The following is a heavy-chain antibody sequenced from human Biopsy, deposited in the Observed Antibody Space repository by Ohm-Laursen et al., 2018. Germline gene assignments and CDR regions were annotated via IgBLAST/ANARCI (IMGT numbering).Heavy chain of an antibody. V-gene: IGHV4-4*07. CDR2: IYTSGIT. CDR3: ARDRDRRGWFDP. D-gene: IGHD1-14*01. CDR1: GGSLSSYS. J-gene: IGHJ5*02. Sequence: GTLSLTCTVSGGSLSSYSWSWVRQPAGKGLEWIGQIYTSGITNYNPSLKSRVTMSVDTSKNKFSLRVSSVTAADTAVYYCARDRDRRGWFDPWGQGTLVTVSS.